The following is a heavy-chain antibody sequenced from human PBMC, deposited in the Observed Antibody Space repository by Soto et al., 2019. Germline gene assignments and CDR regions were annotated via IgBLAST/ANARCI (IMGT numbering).Heavy chain of an antibody. D-gene: IGHD2-2*01. CDR3: AKSRDAYNFYFYYGMDV. CDR1: GFTFSTYG. CDR2: ILYDGSNK. V-gene: IGHV3-30*18. J-gene: IGHJ6*02. Sequence: GCLLLPCTASGFTFSTYGMHWVRQTPGKGLEWVALILYDGSNKYYADSVKGRFTISRDNSKNTLYLQVSSLRAEDTAVYYCAKSRDAYNFYFYYGMDVWGQGTKVTVYS.